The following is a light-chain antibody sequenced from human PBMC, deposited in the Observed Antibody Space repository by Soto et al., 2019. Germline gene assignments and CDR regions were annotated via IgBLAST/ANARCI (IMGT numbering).Light chain of an antibody. Sequence: QSALTQPASVSGSPGQSITISCTGTSSDVGGYNYVSWYQQHQGQAPKLLIYEVSNRPSGISNRFSGSKSGNTASLTISGLQAEDEADYYCSSYTRSSTRVFGTGTKVTVL. J-gene: IGLJ1*01. CDR2: EVS. V-gene: IGLV2-14*01. CDR1: SSDVGGYNY. CDR3: SSYTRSSTRV.